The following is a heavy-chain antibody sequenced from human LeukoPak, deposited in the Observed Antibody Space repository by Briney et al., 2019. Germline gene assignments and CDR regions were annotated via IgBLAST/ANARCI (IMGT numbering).Heavy chain of an antibody. V-gene: IGHV3-7*01. CDR1: GFTFSSYW. CDR2: IKQDGSEK. D-gene: IGHD3-22*01. Sequence: GGSLRLSCAASGFTFSSYWMSWVRQAPGKGLEWVANIKQDGSEKYYVDSVKGRFTISRGNAKNSLYLQMNSLRAEDTAVYYCARNLLHPLGWYFDLWGRGTLVTVSS. J-gene: IGHJ2*01. CDR3: ARNLLHPLGWYFDL.